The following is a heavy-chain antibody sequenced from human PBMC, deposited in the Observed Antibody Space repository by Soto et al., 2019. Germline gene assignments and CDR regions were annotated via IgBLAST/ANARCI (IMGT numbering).Heavy chain of an antibody. Sequence: ASVKVSCKASGYTFTSYGISWVRQAPGQGLEWMGWISAYNGNTNYAQKFQGRVTITADESTSTAYMELSSLRSEDTAVYYCARESRGNYDILTGYYNEYYFDYWGQGTLVTVSS. CDR2: ISAYNGNT. V-gene: IGHV1-18*01. CDR1: GYTFTSYG. J-gene: IGHJ4*02. CDR3: ARESRGNYDILTGYYNEYYFDY. D-gene: IGHD3-9*01.